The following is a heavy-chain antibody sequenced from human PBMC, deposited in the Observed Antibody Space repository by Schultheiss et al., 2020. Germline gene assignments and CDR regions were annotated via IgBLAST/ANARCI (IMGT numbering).Heavy chain of an antibody. V-gene: IGHV3-73*01. D-gene: IGHD3-22*01. CDR2: IRSKANSYAT. CDR1: GFTFSGSA. J-gene: IGHJ6*02. Sequence: GGSLRLSCAASGFTFSGSAMHWVRQASGKGLEWVGRIRSKANSYATAYAASVKGRFTISRDDSKNTAYLQMNSLKTEDTAVYYCTILQTYYYDSSGYMGRSMDVWGQGTTVNGYS. CDR3: TILQTYYYDSSGYMGRSMDV.